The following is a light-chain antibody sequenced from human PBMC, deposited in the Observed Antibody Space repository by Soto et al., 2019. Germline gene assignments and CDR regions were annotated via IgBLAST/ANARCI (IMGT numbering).Light chain of an antibody. J-gene: IGKJ4*01. CDR2: DAS. CDR3: QQYGSSPLT. CDR1: QSVSSY. Sequence: EIVLTQSPGPLSLSPGERATLSCRASQSVSSYLAWYQQKPGQAPRLLIYDASNRATGIPARFSGSGSGTDFTLTISRLEPEDFAVYYCQQYGSSPLTFGGGTKVDI. V-gene: IGKV3-20*01.